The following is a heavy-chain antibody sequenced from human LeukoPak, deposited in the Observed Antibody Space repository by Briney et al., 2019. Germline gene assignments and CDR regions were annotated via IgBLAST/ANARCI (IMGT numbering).Heavy chain of an antibody. CDR3: ARDRLRSLDY. CDR1: GFTFSSFA. CDR2: ISSSSSYI. V-gene: IGHV3-21*01. D-gene: IGHD4-17*01. J-gene: IGHJ4*02. Sequence: GGSLRLSCAASGFTFSSFAMTWVRQAPGKGLEWVSSISSSSSYIYYADSVKGRFTISRDNAKNSLYLQMNSLRAEDTAVYYCARDRLRSLDYWGQGTLVTVSS.